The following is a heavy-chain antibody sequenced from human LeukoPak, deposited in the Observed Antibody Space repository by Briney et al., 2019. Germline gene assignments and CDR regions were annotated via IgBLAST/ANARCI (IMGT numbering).Heavy chain of an antibody. CDR2: ISAYSGNT. Sequence: ASVKVSCKASGYTFTNYGIFWVRQAPGQGLVWMGWISAYSGNTNYAQKLQGRVTMTTETSTSTAYMELESLRSDDTAVYYCAISQGSYYDTSGYLGGDYWGQGTLVTVSS. V-gene: IGHV1-18*01. CDR3: AISQGSYYDTSGYLGGDY. CDR1: GYTFTNYG. D-gene: IGHD3-22*01. J-gene: IGHJ4*02.